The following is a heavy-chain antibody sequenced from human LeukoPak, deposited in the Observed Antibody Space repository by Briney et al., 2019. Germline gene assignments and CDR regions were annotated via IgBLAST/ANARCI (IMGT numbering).Heavy chain of an antibody. J-gene: IGHJ4*02. Sequence: ASVKVSCKASGYTFTSYDINWVRQATGQGPEWMGWMNPNSGNTGYAQKFQGRVTITRNTSISTAYMERSSLRSEDTAVYYCARGSFGSGSYYFDYWGQGTLVTVSS. V-gene: IGHV1-8*03. CDR2: MNPNSGNT. D-gene: IGHD3-10*01. CDR3: ARGSFGSGSYYFDY. CDR1: GYTFTSYD.